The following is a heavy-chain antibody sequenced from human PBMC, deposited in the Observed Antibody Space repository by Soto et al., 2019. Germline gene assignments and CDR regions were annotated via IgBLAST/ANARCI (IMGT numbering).Heavy chain of an antibody. Sequence: EVQLLESGGGLVQPGGSLRLSCAASGFTFANYAMSWVRQAPEKGLEWVSAISGSGDNTYYADSVEGRFTISRDNSKNTVYLQTGSLRAEDSAKYYCAKEKAAVGTGAFDIWGQGTMVTVSS. CDR3: AKEKAAVGTGAFDI. CDR1: GFTFANYA. D-gene: IGHD6-13*01. CDR2: ISGSGDNT. J-gene: IGHJ3*02. V-gene: IGHV3-23*01.